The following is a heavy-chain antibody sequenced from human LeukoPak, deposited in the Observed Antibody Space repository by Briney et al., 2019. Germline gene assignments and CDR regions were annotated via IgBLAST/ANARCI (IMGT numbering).Heavy chain of an antibody. CDR2: IYYSGST. CDR3: ATSGWYLLPGVY. D-gene: IGHD6-19*01. Sequence: SETLSLTCAVYGGSFSNYYWGWIRQPPGKGLEWIGSIYYSGSTYYNPSLESRVTISVDTSKNQFSLKLSSVTAADTAVYYCATSGWYLLPGVYWGQGTLVTVSS. J-gene: IGHJ4*02. CDR1: GGSFSNYY. V-gene: IGHV4-39*01.